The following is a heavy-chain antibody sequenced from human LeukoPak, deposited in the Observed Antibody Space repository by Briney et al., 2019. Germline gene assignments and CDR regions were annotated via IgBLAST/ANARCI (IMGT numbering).Heavy chain of an antibody. CDR1: GYTFTGYY. V-gene: IGHV1-2*02. Sequence: GASVKVSCKASGYTFTGYYMHWVRQAPGQGLEWMGWINPNSGGTNYAQKFQGRVTMTRDTSISTAYMELSRLRSDDTAVYYCEAYATFRGRGNISYGFDYWGQGTLVTVSS. J-gene: IGHJ4*02. CDR3: EAYATFRGRGNISYGFDY. D-gene: IGHD3-16*01. CDR2: INPNSGGT.